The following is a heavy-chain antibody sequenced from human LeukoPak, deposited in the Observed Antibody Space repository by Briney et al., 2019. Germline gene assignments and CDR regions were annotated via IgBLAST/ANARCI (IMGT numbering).Heavy chain of an antibody. V-gene: IGHV3-15*01. Sequence: PGGSLRLSCVASGFTFSTVWMSWLRQPPGKGLEWVGRIKSNSDGGTTDYAASVKGRFTISRDDSKNTVYLQMNSLKIEDTAVYYCLWWDYWGQGTLVTVSS. CDR1: GFTFSTVW. CDR3: LWWDY. CDR2: IKSNSDGGTT. J-gene: IGHJ4*02. D-gene: IGHD4/OR15-4a*01.